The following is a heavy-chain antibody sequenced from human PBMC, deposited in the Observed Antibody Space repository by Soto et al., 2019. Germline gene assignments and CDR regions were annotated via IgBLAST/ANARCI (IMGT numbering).Heavy chain of an antibody. D-gene: IGHD1-26*01. CDR2: ISYDGSNK. V-gene: IGHV3-30*18. CDR1: GFTFSSYG. Sequence: PGGSLRLSCAASGFTFSSYGMHWVRQAPGKGLEWVAVISYDGSNKYYADSVKGRFTISRDNSKNTLYLQMNSLRAEDTAVYYCAKLGWLQSATNYGMDVWGQGTTVTVSS. J-gene: IGHJ6*02. CDR3: AKLGWLQSATNYGMDV.